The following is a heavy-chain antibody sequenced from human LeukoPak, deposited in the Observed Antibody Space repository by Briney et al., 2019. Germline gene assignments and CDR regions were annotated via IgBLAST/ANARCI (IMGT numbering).Heavy chain of an antibody. CDR1: GGTFSSYA. D-gene: IGHD2-21*02. Sequence: ASVKVSCKASGGTFSSYAISWVRQAPGHGLEWMGGIIPIFGTANYAQKFQGRVTITADESTSTAYMELSSLRSEDTAVYYCATSDASGDWDAFDIWGQGTMVTVSS. J-gene: IGHJ3*02. V-gene: IGHV1-69*13. CDR2: IIPIFGTA. CDR3: ATSDASGDWDAFDI.